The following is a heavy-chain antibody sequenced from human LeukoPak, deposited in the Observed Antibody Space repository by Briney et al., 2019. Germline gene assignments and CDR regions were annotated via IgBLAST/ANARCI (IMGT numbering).Heavy chain of an antibody. Sequence: PGGSLRLSCAASGFTFSSYGMHWVRQAPGKGLEWVAVISYDGSNKYYADSVKGRFTISRDNSKNTLYLQMSSLRAEDTAVYYCAKKAPQRLGPHGMDVWGQGTTVTVSS. D-gene: IGHD6-25*01. CDR2: ISYDGSNK. CDR3: AKKAPQRLGPHGMDV. J-gene: IGHJ6*02. CDR1: GFTFSSYG. V-gene: IGHV3-30*18.